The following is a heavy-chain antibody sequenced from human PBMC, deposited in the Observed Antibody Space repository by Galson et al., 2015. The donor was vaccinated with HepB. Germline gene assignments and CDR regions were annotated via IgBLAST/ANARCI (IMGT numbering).Heavy chain of an antibody. V-gene: IGHV3-48*01. J-gene: IGHJ6*02. CDR1: GFTFRRYS. CDR3: ARHVRSPYYYYGMDV. CDR2: ISSSSSTI. Sequence: SLRLSCAASGFTFRRYSMNWVRQAPGKGLELVSYISSSSSTIYYADSVKGRFTISRDNAKNSLYLQMNSLRAEDTAVYYCARHVRSPYYYYGMDVWGQGTTVTVSS.